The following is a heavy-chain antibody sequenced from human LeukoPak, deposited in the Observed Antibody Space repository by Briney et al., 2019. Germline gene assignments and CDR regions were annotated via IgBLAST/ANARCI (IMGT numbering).Heavy chain of an antibody. CDR3: ARGLNWNYGRGYYYYGMDV. J-gene: IGHJ6*02. CDR1: GGSFSGYY. CDR2: IYYSGST. D-gene: IGHD1-7*01. Sequence: SETLSLTCAVYGGSFSGYYWSWIRQPPGKGLEWIGYIYYSGSTNYNPSLKSRVTISVDTSKNQFSLKLSSVTAADTAVYYCARGLNWNYGRGYYYYGMDVWGQGTTVTVSS. V-gene: IGHV4-59*01.